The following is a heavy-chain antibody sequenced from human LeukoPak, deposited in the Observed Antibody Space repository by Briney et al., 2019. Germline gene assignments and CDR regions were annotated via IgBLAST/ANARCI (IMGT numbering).Heavy chain of an antibody. D-gene: IGHD2-15*01. CDR1: GYTFTGYY. Sequence: ASVKVSCTASGYTFTGYYMHGVRQAPGQGLEWMGWINPNSGGTNYAQKFQGRVTMTRDTSISTAYMELSRLRSDDTAVYYCARLSIGYCSGGSCSPSYWGQGILVTVSS. CDR2: INPNSGGT. V-gene: IGHV1-2*02. CDR3: ARLSIGYCSGGSCSPSY. J-gene: IGHJ4*02.